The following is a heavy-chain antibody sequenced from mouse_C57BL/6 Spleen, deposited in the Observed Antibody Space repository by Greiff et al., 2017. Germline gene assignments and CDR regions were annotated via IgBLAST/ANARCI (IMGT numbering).Heavy chain of an antibody. CDR3: ARDGTMVTGFAY. V-gene: IGHV1-64*01. CDR2: IHPNSGST. D-gene: IGHD2-2*01. J-gene: IGHJ3*01. Sequence: QVQLQQPGAELVKPGASVKLSCKASGYTFTSYWMHWVKQRPGQGLEWIGMIHPNSGSTNYNEKFKSKATLTVDKSPSTAYMQLSSLTSEDSAVYYCARDGTMVTGFAYWGQGTLVTVSA. CDR1: GYTFTSYW.